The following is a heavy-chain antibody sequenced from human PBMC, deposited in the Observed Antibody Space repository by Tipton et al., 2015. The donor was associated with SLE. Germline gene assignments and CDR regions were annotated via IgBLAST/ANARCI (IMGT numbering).Heavy chain of an antibody. CDR2: IYYSGNT. CDR1: GGSISSHY. J-gene: IGHJ5*02. CDR3: ARDGRGYCDNSGCSEYHWFDP. V-gene: IGHV4-59*11. Sequence: TLSLTCTVSGGSISSHYWSWFRQPPGKGLEWIGYIYYSGNTKYNPSLNSRVTISLDTSRTQFSLKLSSVTAADTAVYYCARDGRGYCDNSGCSEYHWFDPWCQGTLVTVPS. D-gene: IGHD3-22*01.